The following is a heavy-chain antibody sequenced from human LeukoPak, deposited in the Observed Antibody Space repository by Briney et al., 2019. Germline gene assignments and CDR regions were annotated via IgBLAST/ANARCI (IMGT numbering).Heavy chain of an antibody. Sequence: PSETLSLTCGVYGGSFSGYYWSWIRQPPGKGLEWIGEINHSGSTNYNPSLKSRVTISVDTSKNQFSLKLSSVTAADTAVYYCARVGYYWSNDYWGQGTLVTVSS. CDR1: GGSFSGYY. CDR3: ARVGYYWSNDY. J-gene: IGHJ4*02. V-gene: IGHV4-34*01. D-gene: IGHD3-3*01. CDR2: INHSGST.